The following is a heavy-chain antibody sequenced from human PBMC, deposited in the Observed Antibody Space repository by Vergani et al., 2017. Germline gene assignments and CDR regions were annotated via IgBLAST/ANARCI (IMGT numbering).Heavy chain of an antibody. D-gene: IGHD2-2*01. Sequence: EVQLLESGGGLVQSGGSLRLSCAASGFTFSSYSMNWVRQAPGKGLEWVSYISSSSSTIYYADSVKGRFTISRDNSKNTLYLQMNSLRAEDTAVYYCARDPRVRKRVVVVPAASYYMDVWGKGTTVTVSS. V-gene: IGHV3-48*01. CDR1: GFTFSSYS. CDR3: ARDPRVRKRVVVVPAASYYMDV. J-gene: IGHJ6*03. CDR2: ISSSSSTI.